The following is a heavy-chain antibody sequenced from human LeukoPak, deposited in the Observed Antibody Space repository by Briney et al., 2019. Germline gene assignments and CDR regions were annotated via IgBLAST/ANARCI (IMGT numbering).Heavy chain of an antibody. D-gene: IGHD3-22*01. CDR3: AILSAYDTVDY. V-gene: IGHV3-74*01. J-gene: IGHJ4*02. CDR2: INSDGSSR. CDR1: GFIFSGQW. Sequence: GGSLRLSCAASGFIFSGQWMHWVRQPPGEGLVWVSRINSDGSSRSYADSVKGRFTISRDSAKNTLYLQLDSLRAEDTALYYCAILSAYDTVDYWGQGTLVSVSS.